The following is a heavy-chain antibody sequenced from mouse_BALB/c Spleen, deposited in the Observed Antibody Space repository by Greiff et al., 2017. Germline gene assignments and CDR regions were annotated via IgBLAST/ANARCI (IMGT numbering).Heavy chain of an antibody. D-gene: IGHD3-3*01. J-gene: IGHJ4*01. CDR3: ARRRDHAMDY. Sequence: EVQLVESGGDLVKPGGSLKLSCAASGFTFSSYGMSWVRQTPDKRLEWVATISSGGSYTYYPDSVKGRFTISRDNAKNTLYLQMSSLKSEDTAMYYCARRRDHAMDYWGQGTSVTVSS. CDR1: GFTFSSYG. V-gene: IGHV5-6*01. CDR2: ISSGGSYT.